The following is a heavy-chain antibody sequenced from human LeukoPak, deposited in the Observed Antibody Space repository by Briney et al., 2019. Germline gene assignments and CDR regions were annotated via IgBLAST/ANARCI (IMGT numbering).Heavy chain of an antibody. J-gene: IGHJ3*02. CDR2: ISGGGST. Sequence: GGTLRLSCVAPGFTVSDNYTSWVRQAPGKGLEWVSAISGGGSTYYADSVKGRFIISRDNSKNTVYLQLNSLRAEDTAVYYCARGGDTIGSIRSPFDIWGQGTMVTVSS. V-gene: IGHV3-53*01. CDR1: GFTVSDNY. CDR3: ARGGDTIGSIRSPFDI. D-gene: IGHD3-22*01.